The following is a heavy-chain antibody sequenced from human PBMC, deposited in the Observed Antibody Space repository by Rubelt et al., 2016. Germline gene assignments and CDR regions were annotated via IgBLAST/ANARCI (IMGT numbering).Heavy chain of an antibody. CDR2: IYHSGST. Sequence: QVQLQQWGAGLLKPSETLSLTCAVYGGSFSGYYWSWIRQPPGKGPEWIGSIYHSGSTYYNPSLKSRVTISVCTSKNQFSLKLSSVTAADTAVYYCAREVQYSSTPGGYWGQGTLVTVSS. J-gene: IGHJ4*02. V-gene: IGHV4-34*01. D-gene: IGHD6-13*01. CDR1: GGSFSGYY. CDR3: AREVQYSSTPGGY.